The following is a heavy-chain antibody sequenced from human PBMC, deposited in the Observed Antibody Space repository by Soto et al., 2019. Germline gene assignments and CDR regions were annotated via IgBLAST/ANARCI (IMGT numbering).Heavy chain of an antibody. CDR2: ISGSGGST. CDR3: AKESRVGATTGY. J-gene: IGHJ4*02. CDR1: GFTFSSYA. D-gene: IGHD1-26*01. V-gene: IGHV3-23*01. Sequence: EVQLLESGGGLVQHGGSLRLSCAASGFTFSSYAMSWVRQAPGTGLEWVSAISGSGGSTYYADSVKDRFTISRANSKNTLYLHMNSLRAEDTAVYYCAKESRVGATTGYWGKGTLVTVSS.